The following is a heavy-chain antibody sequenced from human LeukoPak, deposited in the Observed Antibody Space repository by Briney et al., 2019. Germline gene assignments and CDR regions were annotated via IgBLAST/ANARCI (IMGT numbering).Heavy chain of an antibody. Sequence: PGGSLRLSCAASGFTFSSYAMSWVRQAPGKGLEWVSVIYSGGSTYYADSVKGRFTISRDNSKNTLYLQMNSLGAEDTAVYYCARGGSSSADNWGQGTLVTVSS. CDR3: ARGGSSSADN. D-gene: IGHD6-6*01. J-gene: IGHJ4*02. CDR2: IYSGGST. CDR1: GFTFSSYA. V-gene: IGHV3-53*01.